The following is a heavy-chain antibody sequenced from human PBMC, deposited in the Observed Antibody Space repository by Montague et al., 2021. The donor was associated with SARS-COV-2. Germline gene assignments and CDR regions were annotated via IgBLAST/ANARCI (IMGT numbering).Heavy chain of an antibody. CDR3: AREPFVDSGSYHFDY. CDR1: GGSISSYY. J-gene: IGHJ4*02. CDR2: IFHSGIP. D-gene: IGHD1-26*01. V-gene: IGHV4-4*08. Sequence: SETLSLTCSVSGGSISSYYWSWIRQSPGRGLGGLGIIFHSGIPAXNPSFRVRVTISVDMSKNQFSLQLNSVTAADTAVYYCAREPFVDSGSYHFDYWGQGTLVTVSS.